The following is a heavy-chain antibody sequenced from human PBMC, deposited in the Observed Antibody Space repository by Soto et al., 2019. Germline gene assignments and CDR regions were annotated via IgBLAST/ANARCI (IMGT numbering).Heavy chain of an antibody. Sequence: QVQLVESGGGVVQPGRSLRLSCAASGFTFSSYAMHWVRQAPGKGLEWVAVISYDGSNKYYADSVKGRFTISRDNSKNTLYLQMNSLRAEDTAVYYCARRLMVYYYGMDVWGQGNTVTVSS. CDR1: GFTFSSYA. D-gene: IGHD2-8*01. CDR3: ARRLMVYYYGMDV. CDR2: ISYDGSNK. V-gene: IGHV3-30-3*01. J-gene: IGHJ6*02.